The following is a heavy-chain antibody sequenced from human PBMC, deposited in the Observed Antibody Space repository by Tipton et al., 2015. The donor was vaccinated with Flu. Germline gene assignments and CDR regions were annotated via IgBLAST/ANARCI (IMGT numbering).Heavy chain of an antibody. V-gene: IGHV3-48*03. CDR2: ISSSGSTV. Sequence: SLRLSCAASGFTFNRYEMNWVRQAPGKGLEWLSYISSSGSTVSYADSVRGRFTTSRDNAKNSLYLQLNSLRAEDTAVYYCAKRGPIYYDTSGLRIDYWGQGTLVTVSS. CDR1: GFTFNRYE. CDR3: AKRGPIYYDTSGLRIDY. D-gene: IGHD3-22*01. J-gene: IGHJ4*02.